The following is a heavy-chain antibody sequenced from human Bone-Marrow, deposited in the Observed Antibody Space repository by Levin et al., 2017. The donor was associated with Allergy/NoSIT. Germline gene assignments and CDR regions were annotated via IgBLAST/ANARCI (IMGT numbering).Heavy chain of an antibody. CDR2: ISGDGSST. V-gene: IGHV3-74*01. D-gene: IGHD4-17*01. CDR3: ARSRDDPGDYVN. Sequence: GGSLRLSCAASGFTFSSYWMHWVRQAPGKGLVWVSRISGDGSSTDYADSVKGRFTISRDNARNTVYLQMNSLRADDTALYYCARSRDDPGDYVNWGQGTLVTVSS. J-gene: IGHJ4*02. CDR1: GFTFSSYW.